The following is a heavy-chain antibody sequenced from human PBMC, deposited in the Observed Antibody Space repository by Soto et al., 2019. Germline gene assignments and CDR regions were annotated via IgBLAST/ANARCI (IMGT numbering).Heavy chain of an antibody. CDR2: IYYSGST. D-gene: IGHD2-15*01. CDR1: GGSISSSSYY. J-gene: IGHJ4*02. V-gene: IGHV4-39*01. Sequence: KPSETLSLTCTVSGGSISSSSYYWGWIRQPPGKGLEWIGSIYYSGSTYYNPSLKSRVTISVDTSKNQFSLKLSSVTAADTAVYYCARTFAYCSGGSCYRHLFDYWGQGTLVTVSS. CDR3: ARTFAYCSGGSCYRHLFDY.